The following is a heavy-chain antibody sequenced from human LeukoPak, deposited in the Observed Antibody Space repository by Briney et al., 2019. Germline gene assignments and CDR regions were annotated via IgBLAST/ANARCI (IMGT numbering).Heavy chain of an antibody. CDR3: ARAYSSSSHFDY. V-gene: IGHV3-11*01. D-gene: IGHD6-6*01. CDR1: GFTFSDYY. Sequence: GGSLRLSCAASGFTFSDYYMSWIRQAPGKGLEWVSYISSSVSNIYYADSGKGRFTISRDNAKNSLYLQMNGLRAEDTAVYYCARAYSSSSHFDYWGQGTLVTVSS. CDR2: ISSSVSNI. J-gene: IGHJ4*02.